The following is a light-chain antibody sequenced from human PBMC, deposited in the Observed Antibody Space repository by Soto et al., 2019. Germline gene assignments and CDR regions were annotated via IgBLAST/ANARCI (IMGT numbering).Light chain of an antibody. CDR2: WAS. CDR1: QSVLYKSNNKNY. Sequence: DIVMTQSPDSLTVSPGERATINCKSSQSVLYKSNNKNYLAWYQQKPGQPPHLLFSWASTRESGVPDRFSASGSGTDFTLIINSLQAEDVAVYYCQQYYDTPPTFGQGTKVEIK. J-gene: IGKJ1*01. V-gene: IGKV4-1*01. CDR3: QQYYDTPPT.